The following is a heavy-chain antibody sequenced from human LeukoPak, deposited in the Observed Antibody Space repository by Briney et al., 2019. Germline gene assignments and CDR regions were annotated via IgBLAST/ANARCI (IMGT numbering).Heavy chain of an antibody. Sequence: GGSLRLSCAASGFTFSSYSMNWVRQAPGKGLEWVSSISSSSSYIYCADSVKGRFTISRDNAKNSLYLQMNSLRAEDTAVYCCARVWFGELRVGAFDIWGQGTMVTVSS. CDR1: GFTFSSYS. J-gene: IGHJ3*02. CDR3: ARVWFGELRVGAFDI. CDR2: ISSSSSYI. D-gene: IGHD3-10*01. V-gene: IGHV3-21*01.